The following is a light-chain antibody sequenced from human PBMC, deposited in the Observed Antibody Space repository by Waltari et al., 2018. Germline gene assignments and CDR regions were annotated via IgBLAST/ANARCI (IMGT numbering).Light chain of an antibody. CDR3: SSYAGSNSLHVI. V-gene: IGLV2-8*01. CDR2: EVN. Sequence: QSALTQPPSASGSPGQSVTISCTETSSDLGDYNYVSWYQQHPDKAPKLVIYEVNKRPSGVPGRFSGSMSGNTAPLTVSGLQTEDEADYYCSSYAGSNSLHVIVGGGTKLTVL. J-gene: IGLJ2*01. CDR1: SSDLGDYNY.